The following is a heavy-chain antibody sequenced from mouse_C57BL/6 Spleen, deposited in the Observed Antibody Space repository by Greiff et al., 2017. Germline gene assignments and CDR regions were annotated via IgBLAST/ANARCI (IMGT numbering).Heavy chain of an antibody. CDR1: GYAFSSYW. J-gene: IGHJ4*01. D-gene: IGHD1-1*01. CDR2: IYPGDGDT. V-gene: IGHV1-80*01. CDR3: AGGGSSPLYAMDY. Sequence: VKLVESGAELVKPGASVKISCKASGYAFSSYWMNWVKQRPGKGLEWIGQIYPGDGDTNYNGKFKGKATLTADKSSSTAYMQLSSLTSEDSAVYFCAGGGSSPLYAMDYWGQGTSVTVSS.